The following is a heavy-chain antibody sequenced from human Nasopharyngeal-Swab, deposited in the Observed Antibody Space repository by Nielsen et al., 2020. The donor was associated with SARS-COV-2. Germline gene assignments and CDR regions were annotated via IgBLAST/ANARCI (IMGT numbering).Heavy chain of an antibody. CDR2: IIPIFGTA. J-gene: IGHJ3*02. CDR1: GGTFSSYA. Sequence: SVKVSCKASGGTFSSYAISWVRQAPGQGLEWRGGIIPIFGTANYAQKFQGRVTITADESTSTAYMELSSLRSEDTAVYYCARDRRRRGSYYDILTGYDAFDIWGQGTMVTVSS. D-gene: IGHD3-9*01. CDR3: ARDRRRRGSYYDILTGYDAFDI. V-gene: IGHV1-69*13.